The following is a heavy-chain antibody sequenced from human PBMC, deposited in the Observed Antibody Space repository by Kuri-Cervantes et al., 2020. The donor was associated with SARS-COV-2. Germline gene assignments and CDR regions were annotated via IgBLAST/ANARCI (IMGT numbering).Heavy chain of an antibody. J-gene: IGHJ3*02. V-gene: IGHV4-38-2*02. Sequence: GSLRLSCTVSGYSISSGYYWGWIRQPPGKGLEWIGSIYHSGSTYYNPSLKSRVTISVDTSKNQFSLKLSSVTAADTAVYYCARVPRFCTNGVCYAFDIWGQGTMVTVSS. D-gene: IGHD2-8*01. CDR2: IYHSGST. CDR1: GYSISSGYY. CDR3: ARVPRFCTNGVCYAFDI.